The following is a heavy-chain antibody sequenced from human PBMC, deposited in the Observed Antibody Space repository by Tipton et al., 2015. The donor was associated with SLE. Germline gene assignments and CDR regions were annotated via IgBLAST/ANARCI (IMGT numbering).Heavy chain of an antibody. Sequence: TLSLTCAVYGGSFSGYYWTWIRQPPGKGLEWIGEINHSGSTNYNPSLKSRVIMSVDTSKNQFSLKLTSVTAADTAVYSCARGPYYDFWSGHFYYYMDVWGKGTTVTVSS. CDR1: GGSFSGYY. CDR2: INHSGST. D-gene: IGHD3-3*01. V-gene: IGHV4-34*01. J-gene: IGHJ6*03. CDR3: ARGPYYDFWSGHFYYYMDV.